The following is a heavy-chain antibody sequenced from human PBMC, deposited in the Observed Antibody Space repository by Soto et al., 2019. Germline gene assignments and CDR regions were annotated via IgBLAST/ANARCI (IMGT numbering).Heavy chain of an antibody. CDR1: GFTFSSYS. CDR3: ARRLWGYCSGGSCYRYYYGMGV. CDR2: ISSSSSYI. V-gene: IGHV3-21*01. J-gene: IGHJ6*02. Sequence: PGGSLRLSCAASGFTFSSYSMNWVRQAPGKGLEWVSSISSSSSYIYYADSVKGRFTISRDNAKNSLYLQMNSLRAEDTAVYYCARRLWGYCSGGSCYRYYYGMGVWGQGTTVTVSS. D-gene: IGHD2-15*01.